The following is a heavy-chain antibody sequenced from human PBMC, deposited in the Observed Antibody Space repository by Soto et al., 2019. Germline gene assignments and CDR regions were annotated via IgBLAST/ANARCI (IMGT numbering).Heavy chain of an antibody. D-gene: IGHD3-22*01. CDR3: ARPGNIVGCCWWYFDL. CDR1: SVSISSSTYY. V-gene: IGHV4-39*01. Sequence: PSETLSLTCTVSSVSISSSTYYWGWIRQPPGKGLEWIGSIYYSGSTYYNPSLKSRVTISVDTSKNQLSLKLTSVTAADTAVYYFARPGNIVGCCWWYFDLWGRGTLVTVSS. CDR2: IYYSGST. J-gene: IGHJ2*01.